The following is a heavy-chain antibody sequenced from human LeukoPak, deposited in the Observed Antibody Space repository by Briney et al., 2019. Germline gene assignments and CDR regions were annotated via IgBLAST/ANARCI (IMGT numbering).Heavy chain of an antibody. V-gene: IGHV3-11*01. J-gene: IGHJ3*02. CDR3: AREARPGSTGTSSAFDI. CDR2: ITGSGDNV. CDR1: GFTFSDPY. D-gene: IGHD1-1*01. Sequence: GRSLRLSCAASGFTFSDPYMSWVRQAPGKGLEWVSKITGSGDNVFYADSVRGRFTISSDNANNSLYLQMNSLRPKDTGMDYCAREARPGSTGTSSAFDIWGQGTMVAVSS.